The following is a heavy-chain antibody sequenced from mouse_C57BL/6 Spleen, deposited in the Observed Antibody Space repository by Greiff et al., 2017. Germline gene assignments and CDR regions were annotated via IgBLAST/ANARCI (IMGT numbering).Heavy chain of an antibody. D-gene: IGHD1-1*01. CDR3: ARTITTVVDWYFDV. V-gene: IGHV1-39*01. J-gene: IGHJ1*03. CDR1: GYSFTDYN. CDR2: INPNYGTT. Sequence: LQQSGPELVKPGASVKISCKASGYSFTDYNMNWVKQSNGKSLEWIGVINPNYGTTSYNQKFKGKATLTVDQSSSTAYMQLNSLTSEDSAVYYCARTITTVVDWYFDVWGTGTTVTVSS.